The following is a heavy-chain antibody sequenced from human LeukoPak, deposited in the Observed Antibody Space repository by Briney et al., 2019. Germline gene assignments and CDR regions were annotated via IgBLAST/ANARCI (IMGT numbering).Heavy chain of an antibody. CDR1: GFTFRTYG. CDR3: AKENSRVTFGGGIWFDP. J-gene: IGHJ5*02. Sequence: PGGSLRLSCAASGFTFRTYGMHWVRQAPGKGLEWVTFIQNDGSRKDYADSVKGRFAISRDNSKNTVILQMNSLRADDTAVYYGAKENSRVTFGGGIWFDPWGQGTLVTVSS. V-gene: IGHV3-30*02. CDR2: IQNDGSRK. D-gene: IGHD2-15*01.